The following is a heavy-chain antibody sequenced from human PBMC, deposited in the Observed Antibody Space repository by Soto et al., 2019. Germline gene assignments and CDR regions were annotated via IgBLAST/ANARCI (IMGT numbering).Heavy chain of an antibody. Sequence: QLHLVQSGAVVKKPGASVTVSCSASGYPVTAYYMHWVRQAPGRGLEWMGGINPATGAAKYTQTFPGRGTLPRAPSTSTVFRELSGLTSSDTACFSWARGGGVGVAGSAAFDMWGQGTVVTVSS. CDR3: ARGGGVGVAGSAAFDM. V-gene: IGHV1-2*02. CDR1: GYPVTAYY. D-gene: IGHD3-3*01. CDR2: INPATGAA. J-gene: IGHJ3*02.